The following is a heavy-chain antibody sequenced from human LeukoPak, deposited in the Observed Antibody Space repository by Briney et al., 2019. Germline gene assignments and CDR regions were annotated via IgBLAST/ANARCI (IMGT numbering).Heavy chain of an antibody. CDR2: ITGDGRT. V-gene: IGHV3-23*01. CDR3: ANSVGYLYFDY. D-gene: IGHD2-15*01. CDR1: GITLNGYV. J-gene: IGHJ4*02. Sequence: GGSLTLACAASGITLNGYVMSWVRQAPGKGLEWVSIITGDGRTSYADSVRGRLTISRDTSKNTLYLQLSSLRAEDTAVYYCANSVGYLYFDYWGQGTLVTVSS.